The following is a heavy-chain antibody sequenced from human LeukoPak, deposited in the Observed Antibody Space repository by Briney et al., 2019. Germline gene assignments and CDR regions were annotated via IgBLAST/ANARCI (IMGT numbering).Heavy chain of an antibody. D-gene: IGHD3-10*01. Sequence: ASVKVSCKASGYTFTSYAMNWVRQAPGQGLEWMGGIIPIFGTANYAQKFQGRVTIAADESTSTAYMELSSLRSEDTAVYYCARDLPHGSGSPESDYWGQGTLVTVSS. CDR1: GYTFTSYA. V-gene: IGHV1-69*13. J-gene: IGHJ4*02. CDR2: IIPIFGTA. CDR3: ARDLPHGSGSPESDY.